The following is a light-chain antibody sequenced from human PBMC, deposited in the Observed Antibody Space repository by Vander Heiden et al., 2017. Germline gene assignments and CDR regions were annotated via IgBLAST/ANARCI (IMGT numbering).Light chain of an antibody. Sequence: EIVFTQSPATLSLSPGERPTLSFRSSLTVCIYLAWYKQKPGQAPRLIIYDASNRATGIPARFSGSGSGTDFTLTISSLEPEDFAVYYCQQRSNWPPITFGGGTKVEIK. CDR3: QQRSNWPPIT. J-gene: IGKJ4*01. CDR1: LTVCIY. V-gene: IGKV3-11*01. CDR2: DAS.